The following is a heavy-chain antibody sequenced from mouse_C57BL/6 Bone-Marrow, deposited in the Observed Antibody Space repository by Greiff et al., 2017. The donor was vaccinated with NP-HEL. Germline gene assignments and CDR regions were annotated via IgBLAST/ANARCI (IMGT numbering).Heavy chain of an antibody. V-gene: IGHV14-3*01. J-gene: IGHJ1*03. CDR2: IDPANGNT. D-gene: IGHD1-1*01. CDR3: AFYYGSSYGYFDV. CDR1: GFNIKNTY. Sequence: EVQLQESVAELVRPGASVKLSCTASGFNIKNTYMHWVKQRPEQGLEWIGRIDPANGNTKYAPKFQGKATITADTSSNTAYLQLSSLTSEDTAIYYCAFYYGSSYGYFDVWGTGTTVTVSS.